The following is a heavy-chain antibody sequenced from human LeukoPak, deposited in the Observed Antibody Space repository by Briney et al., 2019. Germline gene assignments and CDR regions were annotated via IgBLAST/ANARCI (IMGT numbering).Heavy chain of an antibody. CDR1: GFTFSSYS. Sequence: GGSLRLSCAASGFTFSSYSMNWVRQAPGKGLEWVSSISCSSSCIYYADSVKGRFTISRDNAKNSLYLQMNSLRAEDTAVYYCARGGSLDVWGQGTTVTVSS. V-gene: IGHV3-21*01. CDR3: ARGGSLDV. J-gene: IGHJ6*02. D-gene: IGHD6-13*01. CDR2: ISCSSSCI.